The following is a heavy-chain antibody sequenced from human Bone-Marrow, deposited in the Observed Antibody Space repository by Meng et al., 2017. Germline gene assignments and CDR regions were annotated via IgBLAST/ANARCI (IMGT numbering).Heavy chain of an antibody. CDR3: TTLSGIVATITEVYYYYYYGMDV. Sequence: GGSLRLSCAASGFTFSSYWMSWVRQAPGKGLEWVANIKQDGSEKYYVDSVKGRFTISRDNAKNSLYLQMNSLRAEDTAVYYCTTLSGIVATITEVYYYYYYGMDVWGQGTTVTVSS. CDR2: IKQDGSEK. J-gene: IGHJ6*02. V-gene: IGHV3-7*01. CDR1: GFTFSSYW. D-gene: IGHD5-12*01.